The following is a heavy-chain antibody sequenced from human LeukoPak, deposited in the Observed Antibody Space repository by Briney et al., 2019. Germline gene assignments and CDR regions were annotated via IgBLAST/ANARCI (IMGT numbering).Heavy chain of an antibody. J-gene: IGHJ4*02. CDR1: GGSISSYY. CDR2: IYYSGST. CDR3: ASTAGCGDPLDY. Sequence: SETVSLTCTVSGGSISSYYWSWIRQPPGKGLEWIGYIYYSGSTNYNPSLKSRVTISVDTSKNQFSLKLSSVTAADTAVYYCASTAGCGDPLDYWGQGTLVTVSS. V-gene: IGHV4-59*01. D-gene: IGHD4-17*01.